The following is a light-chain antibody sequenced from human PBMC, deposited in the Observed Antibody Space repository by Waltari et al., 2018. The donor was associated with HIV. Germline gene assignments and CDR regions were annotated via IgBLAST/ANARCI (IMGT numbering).Light chain of an antibody. Sequence: SYELTQPPSVSVSPGQTASITCSGDKLGDKYACWYQQKPGQSPVVVIYQDSKRPAGIPGRFSGSNAGNSAPLTISGTHAMDEADYYCQAWDSSTVVFGGGTKLTVL. CDR1: KLGDKY. CDR3: QAWDSSTVV. V-gene: IGLV3-1*01. J-gene: IGLJ2*01. CDR2: QDS.